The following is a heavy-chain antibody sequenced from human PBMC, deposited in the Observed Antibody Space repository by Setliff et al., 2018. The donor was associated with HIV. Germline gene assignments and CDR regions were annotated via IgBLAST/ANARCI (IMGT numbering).Heavy chain of an antibody. CDR2: IIPILGIA. Sequence: SVKVSCKASGGTFSSYTISWVRQAPGQGLEWMGRIIPILGIANYAQKFQGRVTVTADKSTSTAYMELSSLRSEDTAVYYCARGESTIFGRIWGQGTMVTVSS. D-gene: IGHD3-3*01. V-gene: IGHV1-69*02. CDR3: ARGESTIFGRI. J-gene: IGHJ3*02. CDR1: GGTFSSYT.